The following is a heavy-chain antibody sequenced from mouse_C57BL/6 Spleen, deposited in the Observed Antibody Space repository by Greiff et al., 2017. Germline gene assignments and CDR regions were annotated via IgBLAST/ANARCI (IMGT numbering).Heavy chain of an antibody. CDR3: ARLYYGSSLYWYFDV. J-gene: IGHJ1*03. CDR1: GYTFTSYW. Sequence: VQLQQPGAELVMPGASVKLSCKASGYTFTSYWMHWVKQRPGQGLEWIGEIDPSDSYTNYDQKFKGKSTLTVDKSSSTAYMQLSSLTSDDSAVYYWARLYYGSSLYWYFDVWGTGTTVTVSS. D-gene: IGHD1-1*01. CDR2: IDPSDSYT. V-gene: IGHV1-69*01.